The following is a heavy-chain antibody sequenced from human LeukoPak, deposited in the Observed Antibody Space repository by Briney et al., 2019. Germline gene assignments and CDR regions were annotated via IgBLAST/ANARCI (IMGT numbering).Heavy chain of an antibody. CDR3: ARYFCSSTSCCSPAYYYYGMDV. J-gene: IGHJ6*02. V-gene: IGHV1-18*01. Sequence: ASVKVSCTASGYTFTSYGISWVRQAPGQGLEWMGWISAYNGNTNYAQKLQGRVTMTTDTSTSTAYMELRSLRSDDTAVYYCARYFCSSTSCCSPAYYYYGMDVWGQGTTVTVSS. CDR2: ISAYNGNT. CDR1: GYTFTSYG. D-gene: IGHD2-2*01.